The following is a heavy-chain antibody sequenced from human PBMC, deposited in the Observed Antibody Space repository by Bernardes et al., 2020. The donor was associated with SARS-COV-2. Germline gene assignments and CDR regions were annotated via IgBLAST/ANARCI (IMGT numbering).Heavy chain of an antibody. V-gene: IGHV3-23*01. D-gene: IGHD5-18*01. J-gene: IGHJ6*02. CDR1: GFTFSTSA. CDR3: AKSGLLFSYIYYYYGMDV. CDR2: ISAIGGST. Sequence: GGSLRLSCAASGFTFSTSAMTWVRQAPGKGLEWISAISAIGGSTYYADSVKGRFTISRDNSKNTLYLQMNSLRAEDTAVYYCAKSGLLFSYIYYYYGMDVWGQGTTVTVSS.